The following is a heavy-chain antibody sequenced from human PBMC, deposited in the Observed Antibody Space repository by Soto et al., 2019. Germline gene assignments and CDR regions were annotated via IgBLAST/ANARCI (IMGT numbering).Heavy chain of an antibody. V-gene: IGHV3-9*01. Sequence: QPGGSLRLSCAASGFTFDDYAMHWVRQAPGKGLEWVSGISWNSGSIGYADSVKGRFTISRDNAKNSLYLQMNSLRAEDTALYYCAKDIMSCGYYGSGFLCAFDIWGQGTMVTVSS. CDR2: ISWNSGSI. J-gene: IGHJ3*02. D-gene: IGHD3-10*01. CDR1: GFTFDDYA. CDR3: AKDIMSCGYYGSGFLCAFDI.